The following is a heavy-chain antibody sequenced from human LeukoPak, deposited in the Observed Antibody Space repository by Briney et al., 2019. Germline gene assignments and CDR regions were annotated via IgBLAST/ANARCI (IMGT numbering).Heavy chain of an antibody. D-gene: IGHD3-10*01. CDR3: ASAEEVRGVIKARPLDY. CDR1: GYTFTSYG. Sequence: ASVKVSCKASGYTFTSYGISWVRQAPGQGLEWMGWISAYNGNTNYAQKLQGRVTMTTDTSTSTAYMELSSLRSEDTAAYYCASAEEVRGVIKARPLDYWGQGTLVTVSS. CDR2: ISAYNGNT. J-gene: IGHJ4*02. V-gene: IGHV1-18*01.